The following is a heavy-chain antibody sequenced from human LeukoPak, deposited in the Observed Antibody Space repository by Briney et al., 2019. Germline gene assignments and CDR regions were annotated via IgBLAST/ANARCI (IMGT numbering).Heavy chain of an antibody. CDR1: GYTFSGSY. D-gene: IGHD1-26*01. J-gene: IGHJ4*02. CDR2: INPTSGVT. V-gene: IGHV1-2*02. Sequence: GASVKLSCKASGYTFSGSYMHWVRQAAGQRLEWMGWINPTSGVTKYAEKFQRRVTMTRDTSINTAYMEMSGLRSDDTAVYYCARDMYSGTYGHWGQGTLVTVSS. CDR3: ARDMYSGTYGH.